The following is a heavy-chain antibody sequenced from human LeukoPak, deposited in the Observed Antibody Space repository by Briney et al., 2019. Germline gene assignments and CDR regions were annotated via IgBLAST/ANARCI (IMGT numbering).Heavy chain of an antibody. D-gene: IGHD1-1*01. CDR1: GFTFSHYA. Sequence: AGGSLRLSCSAPGFTFSHYAMSWVRQAPGKGLERVSAISGSGGSTYYADSVKGRFTVSRDNSKNTLYLQMTSLRVEDTAVYYCAKELAYAYYFDVWGKGTTVTVSS. CDR2: ISGSGGST. J-gene: IGHJ6*03. V-gene: IGHV3-23*01. CDR3: AKELAYAYYFDV.